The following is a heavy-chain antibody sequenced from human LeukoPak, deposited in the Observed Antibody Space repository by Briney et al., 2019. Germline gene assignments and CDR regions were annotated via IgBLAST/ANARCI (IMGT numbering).Heavy chain of an antibody. CDR2: IDYSGST. D-gene: IGHD2-15*01. CDR1: GGSVSSGSYY. V-gene: IGHV4-61*01. CDR3: ARRWYHAYCDY. J-gene: IGHJ4*02. Sequence: SETLSLTCTVSGGSVSSGSYYWRWIRQPPGKGLEWIGCIDYSGSTYYNPSLKSRVTVSADTSKNQFSLKLTSVTAADTAVYYCARRWYHAYCDYWGQGSLVTVSS.